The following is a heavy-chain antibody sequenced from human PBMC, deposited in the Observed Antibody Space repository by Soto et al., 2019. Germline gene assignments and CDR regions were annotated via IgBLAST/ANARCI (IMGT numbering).Heavy chain of an antibody. J-gene: IGHJ6*02. CDR3: ARGSRFGELFLVYGMDV. CDR1: GGSISSSSYY. V-gene: IGHV4-39*07. D-gene: IGHD3-10*01. CDR2: IYYSGST. Sequence: PSETLSLTCTVSGGSISSSSYYWGWIRQPPGKGLEWIGSIYYSGSTYYNPSLKSRVTISVDTSKNQFSLKLSSVTAADTAVYYCARGSRFGELFLVYGMDVWGQGTTVTVSS.